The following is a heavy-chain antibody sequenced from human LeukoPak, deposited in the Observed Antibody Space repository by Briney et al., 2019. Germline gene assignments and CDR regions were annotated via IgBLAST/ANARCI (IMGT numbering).Heavy chain of an antibody. CDR2: ISYDGSYK. J-gene: IGHJ4*02. CDR1: GFTFSSYA. Sequence: GRSLRLSCAASGFTFSSYAMHWVRQAPGKGLEGVAIISYDGSYKYYADSVKGRFTISRDNSKNTLSLQVNTLRAEDTAVYYCARRESSGWYVDYWGQGTLVTVSS. D-gene: IGHD6-19*01. V-gene: IGHV3-30*04. CDR3: ARRESSGWYVDY.